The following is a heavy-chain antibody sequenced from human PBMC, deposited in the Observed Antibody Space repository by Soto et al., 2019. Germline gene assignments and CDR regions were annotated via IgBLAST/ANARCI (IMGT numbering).Heavy chain of an antibody. CDR1: GFTFSSYA. CDR2: ISGSGGST. D-gene: IGHD1-26*01. V-gene: IGHV3-23*01. Sequence: EVQLLESGGGLVQPGGSLRLSCAASGFTFSSYAMSWVRQAPGKGLEWVSAISGSGGSTYYADSVKGRFTISRDNSKNTLYLQMNSLRAVDTGVYYCAKVQRGGSYHYGMDVWGQGTTVTVSS. CDR3: AKVQRGGSYHYGMDV. J-gene: IGHJ6*02.